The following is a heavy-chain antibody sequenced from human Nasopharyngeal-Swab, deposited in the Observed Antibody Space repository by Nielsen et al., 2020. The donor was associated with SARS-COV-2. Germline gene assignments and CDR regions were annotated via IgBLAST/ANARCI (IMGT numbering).Heavy chain of an antibody. CDR2: IDTDGAIT. Sequence: GESLKISCAASGFSFRTYWMHWVRQSPGKGLLWVSCIDTDGAITNYADSVKGRFTISRDNAKNTLYLQMNSLRADDTAVYYCARDVGGRDNYWGQGALVTVSS. D-gene: IGHD2-15*01. CDR1: GFSFRTYW. V-gene: IGHV3-74*01. J-gene: IGHJ4*02. CDR3: ARDVGGRDNY.